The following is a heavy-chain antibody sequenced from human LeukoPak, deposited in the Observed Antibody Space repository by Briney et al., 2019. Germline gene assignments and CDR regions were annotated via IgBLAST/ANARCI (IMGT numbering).Heavy chain of an antibody. J-gene: IGHJ5*02. CDR2: INPNSGGT. V-gene: IGHV1-2*02. Sequence: ASVKVSCKASGYTFTGYYTHWVRQAPGQGLEWMGWINPNSGGTNYAQKFQGRVTMTRDTSISTAYMELSRLRSDDTAVYYCARGGSGWPQRDWFDPWGQGTLVTVSS. CDR3: ARGGSGWPQRDWFDP. CDR1: GYTFTGYY. D-gene: IGHD6-19*01.